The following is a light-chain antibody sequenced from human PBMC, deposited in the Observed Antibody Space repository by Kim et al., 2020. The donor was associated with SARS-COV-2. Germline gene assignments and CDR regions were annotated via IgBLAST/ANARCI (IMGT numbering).Light chain of an antibody. CDR2: EDN. CDR1: GGGFASNY. CDR3: QSYDDNNRRV. V-gene: IGLV6-57*02. Sequence: KQVTISCPGGGGGFASNYVHWYQQRPDSAPTTVIYEDNLRPSGVPDRFSGSIDTSSNSASLIISGLKTEDEADYYCQSYDDNNRRVFGGGTQLTVL. J-gene: IGLJ2*01.